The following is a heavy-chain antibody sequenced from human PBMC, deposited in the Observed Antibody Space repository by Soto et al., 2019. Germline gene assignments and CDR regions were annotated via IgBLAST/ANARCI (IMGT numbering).Heavy chain of an antibody. D-gene: IGHD3-3*01. V-gene: IGHV1-18*01. CDR2: ISAYNGNT. Sequence: GASVKVSYKASGYTFTSYGMSWVRQAPGQGLEWMGWISAYNGNTNYAQKLQGRVTMTTDTSTSTAYMEVRSLRSDDTAVYYCARDYRNTIFEASGWFDPWGQGTLVTVSS. CDR1: GYTFTSYG. J-gene: IGHJ5*02. CDR3: ARDYRNTIFEASGWFDP.